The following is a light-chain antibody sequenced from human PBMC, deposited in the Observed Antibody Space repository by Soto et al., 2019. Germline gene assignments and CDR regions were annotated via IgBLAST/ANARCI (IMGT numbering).Light chain of an antibody. J-gene: IGKJ5*01. CDR2: DAS. CDR1: QSVSSY. V-gene: IGKV3-11*01. CDR3: QQRTSWPIT. Sequence: EIVLTQSPATLSFSPGERATLSCRASQSVSSYLAWYQQKPGQTPSLLIYDASNRATGIPARFSGSGSGTDFTLTISSLEPEDFAVYYCQQRTSWPITFGQGTRLEIK.